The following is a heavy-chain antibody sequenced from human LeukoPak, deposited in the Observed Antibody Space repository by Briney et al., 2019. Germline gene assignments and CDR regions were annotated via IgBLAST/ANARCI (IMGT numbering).Heavy chain of an antibody. Sequence: TGGSLRLSCAASGFTFSSYWMSWVRQAPGKGLEWVANIKQDGSEKYYVDSVKGRFTISRDNAKNSLYLQMNSLRAEDTAVYYCARAQPQGYYYGMDVWGQGTTVTVSS. CDR1: GFTFSSYW. CDR3: ARAQPQGYYYGMDV. J-gene: IGHJ6*02. V-gene: IGHV3-7*01. CDR2: IKQDGSEK.